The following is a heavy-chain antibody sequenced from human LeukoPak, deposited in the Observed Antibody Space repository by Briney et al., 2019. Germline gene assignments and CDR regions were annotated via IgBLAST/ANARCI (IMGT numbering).Heavy chain of an antibody. D-gene: IGHD4-11*01. CDR3: ATRATTHRYYFDY. V-gene: IGHV3-23*01. CDR2: INTSGDIT. Sequence: GGSLRLSCAASGFTFISYAMSWVRQAPGKGLEWVSTINTSGDITYYADSVKGRFTISRDNSKNTLYLQMNSLRAEDTAVYYCATRATTHRYYFDYWGQGTLVTVSS. CDR1: GFTFISYA. J-gene: IGHJ4*02.